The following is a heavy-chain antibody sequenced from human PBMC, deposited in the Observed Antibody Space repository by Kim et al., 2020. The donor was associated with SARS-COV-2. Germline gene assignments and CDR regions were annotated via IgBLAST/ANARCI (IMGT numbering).Heavy chain of an antibody. V-gene: IGHV4-59*01. J-gene: IGHJ3*02. CDR3: ARMGLAAAGNAFDI. Sequence: NPSRKSRVTIAVDTSKNQFSLKLSSVTAADTAVYYCARMGLAAAGNAFDIWGQGTMVTVSS. D-gene: IGHD6-13*01.